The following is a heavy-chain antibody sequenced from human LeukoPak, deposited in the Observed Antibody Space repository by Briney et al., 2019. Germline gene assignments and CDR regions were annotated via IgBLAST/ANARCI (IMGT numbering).Heavy chain of an antibody. CDR1: GFDFGAYE. CDR2: FAGSDTTK. V-gene: IGHV3-48*03. J-gene: IGHJ4*02. Sequence: GGSLTLSCAASGFDFGAYEMNWVRQAPGKGLEWVAYFAGSDTTKYYAASVKGRFTISRDNAKNSLYLLMNSLRAEDTALYYCTTLGYHLDSWGQGTLVTVSS. D-gene: IGHD3-22*01. CDR3: TTLGYHLDS.